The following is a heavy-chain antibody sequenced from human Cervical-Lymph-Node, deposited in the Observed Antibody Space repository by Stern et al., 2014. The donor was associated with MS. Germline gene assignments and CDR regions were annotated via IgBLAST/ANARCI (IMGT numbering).Heavy chain of an antibody. V-gene: IGHV5-51*01. Sequence: MQLVQSGAEVKKPGESLKISCKGSGYSFTSYWIGWVRQMPGKGLEWMGIIYPGDSDTTYSPSFQGQVTISADKSISTAYLQWSSLKASDTAMYYCARITFGGVIVMGYFDYWGQGTLVTVSS. D-gene: IGHD3-16*02. CDR1: GYSFTSYW. CDR2: IYPGDSDT. J-gene: IGHJ4*02. CDR3: ARITFGGVIVMGYFDY.